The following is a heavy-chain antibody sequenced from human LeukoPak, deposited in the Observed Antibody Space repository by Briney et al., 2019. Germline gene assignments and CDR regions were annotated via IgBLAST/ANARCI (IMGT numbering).Heavy chain of an antibody. V-gene: IGHV4-59*01. Sequence: SETLSLTCTVSGGSISSYYWSWIRQPPGKGLEWIGYIYYSGSTNYNPSLKSRVTISVDTSKNQFSLKLSSVTAADTAVYYCARARDGTYWYFDLWGRGTLVTVSS. CDR3: ARARDGTYWYFDL. CDR2: IYYSGST. D-gene: IGHD5-24*01. CDR1: GGSISSYY. J-gene: IGHJ2*01.